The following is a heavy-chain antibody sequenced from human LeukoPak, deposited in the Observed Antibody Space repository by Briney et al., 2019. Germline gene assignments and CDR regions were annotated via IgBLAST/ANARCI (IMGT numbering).Heavy chain of an antibody. CDR1: GFTFSNYW. V-gene: IGHV3-74*01. Sequence: GGSLRLSCAAAGFTFSNYWMHWVRQAPGKGLVWVSRIKSDGRTNYADSVKGRFTISRDNAKNTVSLQMNGLRAEDTGVYYCARAPSEIGGYYPEYFRHWGQGTLVTVSS. CDR2: IKSDGRT. D-gene: IGHD3-22*01. J-gene: IGHJ1*01. CDR3: ARAPSEIGGYYPEYFRH.